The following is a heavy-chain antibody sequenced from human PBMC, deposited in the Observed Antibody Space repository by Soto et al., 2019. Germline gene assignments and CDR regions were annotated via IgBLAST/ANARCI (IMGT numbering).Heavy chain of an antibody. D-gene: IGHD4-17*01. V-gene: IGHV5-10-1*01. CDR2: IDPSDSYT. Sequence: VESLKISWKGSGYSFTSYGISRGLQMPGKGLEWMGRIDPSDSYTNYSPSFQGHVTISADKSISTAYLQWSSLKASDTAMYYCARPTVTTLDIDYWGQGTLVNVSS. CDR1: GYSFTSYG. CDR3: ARPTVTTLDIDY. J-gene: IGHJ4*02.